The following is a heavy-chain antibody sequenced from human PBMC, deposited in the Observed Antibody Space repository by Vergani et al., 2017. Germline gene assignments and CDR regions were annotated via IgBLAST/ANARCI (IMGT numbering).Heavy chain of an antibody. D-gene: IGHD5-18*01. Sequence: QVQLQESGPGLVKPSQTLSLTCTVSGGSISSGSYYWSWIRQPAGKGLEWIGRIYTSGSTNYNPSLKSRVTISVDTSKNQFSLKLSSVTAADTAVYYCARHTAMVTGYVDYWGQGTLVTVSS. J-gene: IGHJ4*02. V-gene: IGHV4-61*02. CDR3: ARHTAMVTGYVDY. CDR2: IYTSGST. CDR1: GGSISSGSYY.